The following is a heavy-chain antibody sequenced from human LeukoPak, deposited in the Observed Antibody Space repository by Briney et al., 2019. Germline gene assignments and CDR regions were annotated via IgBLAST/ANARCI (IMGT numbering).Heavy chain of an antibody. D-gene: IGHD5-12*01. CDR3: ARDLVAKDAFDI. CDR2: INSDATNI. J-gene: IGHJ3*02. V-gene: IGHV3-74*01. Sequence: GGSLRLSCAASGFSLWSYWTHWFRQAPGQGLVWVSRINSDATNIRYADSVKGRFTISRDNAENTVYLQMNSLRVEDTAVYYCARDLVAKDAFDIWGRGTKVTVSS. CDR1: GFSLWSYW.